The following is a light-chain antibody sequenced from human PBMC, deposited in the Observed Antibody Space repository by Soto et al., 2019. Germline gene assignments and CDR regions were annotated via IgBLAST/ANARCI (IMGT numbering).Light chain of an antibody. V-gene: IGKV1-39*01. CDR2: AAS. CDR1: QSISSY. Sequence: DIQMTQSPSSLSASVGDRVTITCRASQSISSYLNWYQQKPGKAPNLLIYAASTLRSGVPSRFVGSGSGTDFTLTISSLQPEDFATYYCQQSYSIPRFFGPGTKVDIK. CDR3: QQSYSIPRF. J-gene: IGKJ3*01.